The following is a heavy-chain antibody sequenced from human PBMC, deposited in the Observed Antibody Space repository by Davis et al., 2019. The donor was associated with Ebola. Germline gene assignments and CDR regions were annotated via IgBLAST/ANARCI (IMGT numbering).Heavy chain of an antibody. CDR1: GFTFSRYS. D-gene: IGHD3-10*01. CDR2: ISGSGTTV. V-gene: IGHV3-48*04. J-gene: IGHJ1*01. Sequence: GGSLRLSCAASGFTFSRYSMNWVRQAPGKGLEWLSFISGSGTTVSYADSVKGRFTVSRDNAKNSVYLQINSLRLEDTAVYYCAKTMGWLQQAGEEYFQHWGQGTQVTVSS. CDR3: AKTMGWLQQAGEEYFQH.